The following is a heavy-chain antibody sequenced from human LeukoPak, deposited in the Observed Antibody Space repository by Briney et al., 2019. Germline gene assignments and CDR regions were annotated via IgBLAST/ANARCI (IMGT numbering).Heavy chain of an antibody. CDR2: IYPSVSI. V-gene: IGHV4-4*07. J-gene: IGHJ4*02. CDR1: GGSISTYS. CDR3: ARAPLGMGWYFDY. D-gene: IGHD7-27*01. Sequence: PSETLSLTCTVSGGSISTYSWSWIRQPAGEGLEWIGRIYPSVSINYNPSLKSRVTMSVDTSKNQFSLKLSSVTAADTAVYYCARAPLGMGWYFDYWGQGTLVIVSS.